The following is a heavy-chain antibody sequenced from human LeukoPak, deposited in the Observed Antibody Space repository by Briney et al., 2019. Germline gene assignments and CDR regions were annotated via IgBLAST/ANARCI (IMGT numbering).Heavy chain of an antibody. J-gene: IGHJ4*02. V-gene: IGHV3-23*01. D-gene: IGHD2-15*01. CDR3: AKVLVVVAASCFDY. CDR1: GFTVSRYA. Sequence: PGGSLRLSCAASGFTVSRYAMRWVRQAQGKGLEWVSAISGSGGSTYYADSVKGRFTISRDNFKNTLYLQMNSLRAEDTAVYYCAKVLVVVAASCFDYWGQGTLVTVSS. CDR2: ISGSGGST.